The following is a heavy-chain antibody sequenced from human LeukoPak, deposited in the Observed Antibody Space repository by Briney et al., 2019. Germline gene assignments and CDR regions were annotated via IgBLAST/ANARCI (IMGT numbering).Heavy chain of an antibody. CDR2: IYTSGST. J-gene: IGHJ6*03. D-gene: IGHD4-11*01. V-gene: IGHV4-61*02. CDR1: GGSISSGSYY. CDR3: ARVDYSTDDAYYYYYMYV. Sequence: SETLSLTCTVSGGSISSGSYYWSWLRPPAGKGLEWIGRIYTSGSTNYNPSLKSRVTISVDTSKNQFSLKLTPVTAADTAVYYCARVDYSTDDAYYYYYMYVWGKGTTVTVSS.